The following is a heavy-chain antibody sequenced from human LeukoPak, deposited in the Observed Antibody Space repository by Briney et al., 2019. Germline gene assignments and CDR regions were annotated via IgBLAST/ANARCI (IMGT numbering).Heavy chain of an antibody. CDR3: AKDTRRSGWYGRIDY. D-gene: IGHD6-19*01. V-gene: IGHV3-43D*03. CDR2: ISWDGGST. CDR1: GFTFDDYA. Sequence: GGSLRLSCAASGFTFDDYAVHWVRQAPGKGLEWVSFISWDGGSTNYADSVKGRFTISRDNSKNSLYLQMNSLRAEDTALYYCAKDTRRSGWYGRIDYWGQGTLVTVSS. J-gene: IGHJ4*02.